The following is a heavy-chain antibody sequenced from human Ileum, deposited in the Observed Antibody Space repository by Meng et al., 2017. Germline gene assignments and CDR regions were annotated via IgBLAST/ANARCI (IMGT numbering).Heavy chain of an antibody. CDR1: GFTFSSYW. Sequence: GESPKTSCVAFGFTFSSYWMSRVRQTPGKGLEWVATINEGGSAKYYVDFVKGRFTISRDDAKNSLYHQMNSLRADDTAVYYCATISGSHHWGQGRLVTVSS. D-gene: IGHD1-26*01. J-gene: IGHJ4*02. V-gene: IGHV3-7*01. CDR2: INEGGSAK. CDR3: ATISGSHH.